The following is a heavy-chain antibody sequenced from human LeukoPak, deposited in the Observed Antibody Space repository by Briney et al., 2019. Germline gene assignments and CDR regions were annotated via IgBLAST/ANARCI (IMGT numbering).Heavy chain of an antibody. Sequence: EGSLRLSCAASGFTFSSYGMHWVRQAPGKGLEWVAVISYDGSNKYYADSVKGRFTISRDNSKNTLYLQMNSLRAEDTAVYYCAKDPPEGYCSGGSCYFENYFDYWGQGTLVTVSS. J-gene: IGHJ4*02. V-gene: IGHV3-30*18. CDR2: ISYDGSNK. CDR1: GFTFSSYG. CDR3: AKDPPEGYCSGGSCYFENYFDY. D-gene: IGHD2-15*01.